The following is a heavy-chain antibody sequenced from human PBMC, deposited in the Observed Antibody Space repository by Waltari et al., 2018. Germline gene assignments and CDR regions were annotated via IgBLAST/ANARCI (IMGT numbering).Heavy chain of an antibody. Sequence: QVQLVQSGAEVKKPGSSVKVSCKASGGTFSSYAISWLRQAPGQGLEWMGRIIPICGTANYAQKFQGRVTINADKSTSTAYMELSSLRSEDTAVYYCARYLPHYYYGMDVWGQGTTVTVSS. V-gene: IGHV1-69*08. CDR1: GGTFSSYA. J-gene: IGHJ6*02. CDR2: IIPICGTA. D-gene: IGHD3-9*01. CDR3: ARYLPHYYYGMDV.